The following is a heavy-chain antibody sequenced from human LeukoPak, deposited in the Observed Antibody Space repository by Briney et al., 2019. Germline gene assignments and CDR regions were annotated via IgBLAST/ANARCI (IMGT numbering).Heavy chain of an antibody. D-gene: IGHD2-15*01. V-gene: IGHV3-7*01. CDR2: IKEEGSEK. Sequence: AGGSLRLSCAASGFTFSGYLMSWVRQAPGKGLEWVANIKEEGSEKYYVDSVKGRFIISRDNAKNSLYLQMNSLRAEDTAAYYCARDSSAAPHSYWGQGTLVTVFS. J-gene: IGHJ4*02. CDR1: GFTFSGYL. CDR3: ARDSSAAPHSY.